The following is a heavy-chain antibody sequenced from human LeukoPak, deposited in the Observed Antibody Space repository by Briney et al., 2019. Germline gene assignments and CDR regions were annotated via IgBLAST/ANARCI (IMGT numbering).Heavy chain of an antibody. J-gene: IGHJ4*02. CDR1: GFTFSSYS. V-gene: IGHV3-21*01. CDR3: ARESSGTTGDYFDY. Sequence: PGGSLRLSCAASGFTFSSYSMNWVRPAPGKGLEWVSSISSSSSYIYYADSVKGRFTISRDNAKNSLYLQMNSLRAEDTAVYYCARESSGTTGDYFDYWGQGTLVTVSS. D-gene: IGHD1-7*01. CDR2: ISSSSSYI.